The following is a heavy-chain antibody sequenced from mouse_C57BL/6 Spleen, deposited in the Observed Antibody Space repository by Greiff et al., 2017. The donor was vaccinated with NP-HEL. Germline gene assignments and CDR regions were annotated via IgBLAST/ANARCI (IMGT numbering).Heavy chain of an antibody. V-gene: IGHV1-76*01. Sequence: QVHVKQSGAELVRPGASVKLSCKASGYTFTDYYINWVKQRPGQGLEWIARIYPGSGNTYYNEKFKGKATLTAEKSSSTAYMQLSSLTSEDSAVYFCARLITTVDAMDYWGQGTSVTVSS. D-gene: IGHD1-1*01. J-gene: IGHJ4*01. CDR3: ARLITTVDAMDY. CDR1: GYTFTDYY. CDR2: IYPGSGNT.